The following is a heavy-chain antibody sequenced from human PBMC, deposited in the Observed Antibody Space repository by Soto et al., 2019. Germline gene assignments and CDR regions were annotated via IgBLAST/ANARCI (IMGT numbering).Heavy chain of an antibody. CDR2: INWDGSNT. CDR1: VFNFDDYS. D-gene: IGHD1-20*01. CDR3: AKVSTLNSWTDGLDS. Sequence: PMGSLRLACAASVFNFDDYSMQWVRQSPGKGLEWVSLINWDGSNTYYADSVKGRFTISRDNSRNSVYLEMNSLRTEDTALYLCAKVSTLNSWTDGLDSWCKGTLVTVSS. V-gene: IGHV3-43*01. J-gene: IGHJ4*02.